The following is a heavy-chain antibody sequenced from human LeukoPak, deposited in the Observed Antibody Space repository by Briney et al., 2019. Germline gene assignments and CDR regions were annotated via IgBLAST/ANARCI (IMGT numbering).Heavy chain of an antibody. CDR3: ATTQSHYYDSSDWFDP. CDR2: INTNSGGT. J-gene: IGHJ5*02. Sequence: ASVKVSCKASGYTFTGYYMHWVRQAPGQGLEWMGWINTNSGGTNYAQKFQGWVTMTRDTSISTAYMELSRLRSEDTAVYYCATTQSHYYDSSDWFDPWGQGTLVTASS. V-gene: IGHV1-2*04. CDR1: GYTFTGYY. D-gene: IGHD3-22*01.